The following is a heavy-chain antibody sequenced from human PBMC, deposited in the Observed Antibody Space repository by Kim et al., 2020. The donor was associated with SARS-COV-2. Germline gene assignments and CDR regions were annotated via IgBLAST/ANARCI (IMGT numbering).Heavy chain of an antibody. D-gene: IGHD3-10*01. CDR2: VYSSGAT. CDR1: GASISSSYDH. J-gene: IGHJ2*01. CDR3: TRAPGVGWYFDL. Sequence: SETLSLTCSVSGASISSSYDHWGWIRQPPGKGLEWIGNVYSSGATYYNPSLKSRVTTSVDTSKNQFSLELKSVTAADTAVYFCTRAPGVGWYFDLWGRG. V-gene: IGHV4-39*07.